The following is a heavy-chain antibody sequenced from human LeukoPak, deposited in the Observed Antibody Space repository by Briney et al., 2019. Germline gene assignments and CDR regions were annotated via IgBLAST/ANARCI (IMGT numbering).Heavy chain of an antibody. CDR3: VRAGPDGTNSYFDF. CDR1: GFSFSNFG. Sequence: GRSLRLSCDASGFSFSNFGIHWGCQGPRKGLELVAVRWSDGNRNYYSESVKGRFTISRDNSHNKVHSLMNSLRLADTALVYYVRAGPDGTNSYFDFWGHGALVTVSS. D-gene: IGHD5-24*01. CDR2: RWSDGNRN. V-gene: IGHV3-33*01. J-gene: IGHJ4*01.